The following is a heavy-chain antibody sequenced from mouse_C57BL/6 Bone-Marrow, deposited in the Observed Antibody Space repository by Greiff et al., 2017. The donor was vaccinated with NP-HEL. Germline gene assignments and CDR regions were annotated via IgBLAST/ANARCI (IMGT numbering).Heavy chain of an antibody. CDR2: ISSGSSTI. J-gene: IGHJ3*01. CDR1: GFTFSDYG. Sequence: VQLKEPGGGLVKPGGSLKLSCAASGFTFSDYGMHWVRQAPEKGLEWVAYISSGSSTIYYADTVKGRFTISRDNAKNTLFLQMTSLRSEDTAMYYCARRDDYDWFAYWGQATLVTVSA. D-gene: IGHD2-4*01. V-gene: IGHV5-17*01. CDR3: ARRDDYDWFAY.